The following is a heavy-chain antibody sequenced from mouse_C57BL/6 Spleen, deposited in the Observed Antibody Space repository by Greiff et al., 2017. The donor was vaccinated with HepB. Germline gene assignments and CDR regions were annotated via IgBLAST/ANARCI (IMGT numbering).Heavy chain of an antibody. CDR1: GYTFTDYY. CDR3: ARYYYGSSPEAMDY. Sequence: EVQLQQSGPELVKPGASVKISCKASGYTFTDYYMNWVKQSHGKSLEWIGDINPNNGGTSYNQKFKGKATLTVDKSSSTAYMELRSLTSEDSAVYYCARYYYGSSPEAMDYWGQGTSVTVSS. D-gene: IGHD1-1*01. V-gene: IGHV1-26*01. CDR2: INPNNGGT. J-gene: IGHJ4*01.